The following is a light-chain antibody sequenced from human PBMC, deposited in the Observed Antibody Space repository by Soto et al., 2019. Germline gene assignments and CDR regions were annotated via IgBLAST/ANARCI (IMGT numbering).Light chain of an antibody. CDR1: HSISNF. Sequence: DIQMTQSPSLSVSVGDKVTITCRASHSISNFLNWYQQKAGKAPNLLIYASFNLQSGVPSRFSGSGSGTDFTLTISSLQPEDFATYYCQHNYITPYTFGQGTKLEIK. V-gene: IGKV1-39*01. J-gene: IGKJ2*01. CDR3: QHNYITPYT. CDR2: ASF.